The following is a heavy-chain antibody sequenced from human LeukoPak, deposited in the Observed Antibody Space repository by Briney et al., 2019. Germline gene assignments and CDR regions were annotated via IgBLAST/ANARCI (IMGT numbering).Heavy chain of an antibody. Sequence: GGSLRLSCAASGFTFSSYEMNWVRQAPGKGLEWVSYISSSGSTIYYADSVKGRFTISRDNAKNSLYLQMNSLRVEDTAVYYCARDHNYAFDNWGQGTLVTVSS. CDR2: ISSSGSTI. V-gene: IGHV3-48*03. D-gene: IGHD1-1*01. J-gene: IGHJ4*02. CDR1: GFTFSSYE. CDR3: ARDHNYAFDN.